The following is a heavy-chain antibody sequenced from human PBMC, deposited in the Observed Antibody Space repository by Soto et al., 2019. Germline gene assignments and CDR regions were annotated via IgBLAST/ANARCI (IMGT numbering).Heavy chain of an antibody. Sequence: PGESLKISCKGSGYSFTSYWIGWVGQMPGKGVEWVGMIYPGDSDTRYSPSFQGQVTISADKSISTAYLQWSSLKASDTGLYYCTRHHRKYSGMDLWGQGTTLTFPS. CDR3: TRHHRKYSGMDL. CDR2: IYPGDSDT. V-gene: IGHV5-51*01. CDR1: GYSFTSYW. J-gene: IGHJ6*02.